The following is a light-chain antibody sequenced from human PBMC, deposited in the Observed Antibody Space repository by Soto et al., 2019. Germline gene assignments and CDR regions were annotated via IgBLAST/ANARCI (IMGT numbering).Light chain of an antibody. Sequence: QSVLTQPPSVSGAPGQKVTISCTGSSSNIGAGYDVHWYQHLPGTAPKLLIYGNTNRPSGVPDRFSGSKSGTSASLAITGLQAEDAADYFCQSYDSSLSGRYVFGTGTKLTVL. J-gene: IGLJ1*01. V-gene: IGLV1-40*01. CDR1: SSNIGAGYD. CDR2: GNT. CDR3: QSYDSSLSGRYV.